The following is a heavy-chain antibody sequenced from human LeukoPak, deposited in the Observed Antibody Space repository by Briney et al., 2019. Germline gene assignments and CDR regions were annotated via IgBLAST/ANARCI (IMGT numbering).Heavy chain of an antibody. CDR2: INPNGGDT. J-gene: IGHJ6*03. Sequence: ASVKVSCKASGYTFTGYYIHWVRQAPGQGLEWMGWINPNGGDTKYAQKFQGRVTMTRDTSTSTVYMELSSLRSEDTAVYYCARGPRITLVRGGQWYYYMDVWGKGTTVTISS. V-gene: IGHV1-2*02. CDR1: GYTFTGYY. D-gene: IGHD3-10*01. CDR3: ARGPRITLVRGGQWYYYMDV.